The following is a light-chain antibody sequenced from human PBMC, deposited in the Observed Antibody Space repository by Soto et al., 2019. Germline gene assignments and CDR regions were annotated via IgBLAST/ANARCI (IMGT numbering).Light chain of an antibody. CDR1: QSISSW. V-gene: IGKV1-5*01. CDR2: DAS. Sequence: GDRVTITCRASQSISSWLAWYQQKPGKAPKLLIYDASSLESGVPSRFSGSGSGTEFTLTISSLQPDDFATYYCQQYFSYPYTFGQGTKLEIK. J-gene: IGKJ2*01. CDR3: QQYFSYPYT.